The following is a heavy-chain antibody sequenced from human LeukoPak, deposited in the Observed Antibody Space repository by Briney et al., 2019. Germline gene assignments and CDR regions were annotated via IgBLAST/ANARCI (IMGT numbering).Heavy chain of an antibody. J-gene: IGHJ6*03. CDR2: ISASGTIT. Sequence: GGSLRLSCAASGFTFSSYEMNWVRQAPGKGLEWISYISASGTITHYADSVEGRFTISRDNAKNSLYLQMNSLRAEDTAVYYCARGGGYYYMDVWGKGTTVTVSS. CDR1: GFTFSSYE. V-gene: IGHV3-48*03. D-gene: IGHD3-16*01. CDR3: ARGGGYYYMDV.